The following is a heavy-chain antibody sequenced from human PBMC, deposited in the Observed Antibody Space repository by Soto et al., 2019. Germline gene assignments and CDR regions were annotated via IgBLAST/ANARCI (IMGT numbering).Heavy chain of an antibody. D-gene: IGHD3-22*01. J-gene: IGHJ6*02. Sequence: SETLSLTCAVYGGSFSGYYWSWTRQPPGKGLEWIGEINHSGSTNYNPSLKSRVTISVDTSKNQFPLKLSSVTAADTAVYYCARWYYYDSSGYYYEGYYYYYGMDVWGQGTTVTVSS. CDR2: INHSGST. CDR1: GGSFSGYY. V-gene: IGHV4-34*01. CDR3: ARWYYYDSSGYYYEGYYYYYGMDV.